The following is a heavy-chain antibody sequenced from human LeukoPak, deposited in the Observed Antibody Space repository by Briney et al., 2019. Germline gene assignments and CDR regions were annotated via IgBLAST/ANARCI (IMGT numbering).Heavy chain of an antibody. Sequence: GASVKVSCKASAYTFANYAISWLRQATGQGLEWMGWMNPNSGNTGYAQKFQGRVTMTRNTSISTAYMELSSLRSEDTAVYYCAAGEVGYDFWSGQRYYYYGMDVWGQGTTVTVSS. CDR1: AYTFANYA. J-gene: IGHJ6*02. D-gene: IGHD3-3*01. CDR3: AAGEVGYDFWSGQRYYYYGMDV. V-gene: IGHV1-8*02. CDR2: MNPNSGNT.